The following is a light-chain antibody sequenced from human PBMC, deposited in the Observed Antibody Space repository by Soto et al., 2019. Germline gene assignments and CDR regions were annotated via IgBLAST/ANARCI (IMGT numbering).Light chain of an antibody. CDR3: QQYGSSPTT. Sequence: EIVLTQSPGTLSLSPGERATLSCRASQSVSNNYLAWYQQKPGQAPRLLIYGAFSGATGIPDRFSGSASGTDFTLTITRLEPEDFAVYYCQQYGSSPTTFGQGTKVEIK. J-gene: IGKJ1*01. V-gene: IGKV3-20*01. CDR1: QSVSNNY. CDR2: GAF.